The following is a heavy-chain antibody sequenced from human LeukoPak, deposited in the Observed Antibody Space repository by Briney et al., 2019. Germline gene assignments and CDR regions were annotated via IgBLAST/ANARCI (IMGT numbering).Heavy chain of an antibody. V-gene: IGHV3-30-3*01. D-gene: IGHD4-11*01. CDR1: GFTFSSYA. CDR3: IRDFLTVTTNDY. J-gene: IGHJ4*02. Sequence: GGSLRLSCAASGFTFSSYAMHWVRQAPGKGLEWVAVISYDGSNKYYADSVKGRFTISRDNSKNTLYLQMNSLRAEDTAVYYCIRDFLTVTTNDYWGQGTLVTVSS. CDR2: ISYDGSNK.